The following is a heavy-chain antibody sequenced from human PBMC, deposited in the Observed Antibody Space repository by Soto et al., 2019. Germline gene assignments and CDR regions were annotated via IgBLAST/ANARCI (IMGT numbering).Heavy chain of an antibody. D-gene: IGHD2-21*01. CDR1: GDTFTRYG. CDR3: ARYSWSRNTY. CDR2: ISAYNGNT. J-gene: IGHJ4*01. Sequence: QVQLVQSGAEVKKPGASVKVAGKASGDTFTRYGISWVRQAPGQGGERRGWISAYNGNTNYAQKLQGRVIMTTDTSTSTAYMELSSMRSDDTAFYYSARYSWSRNTYWGHGNLCSDSS. V-gene: IGHV1-18*01.